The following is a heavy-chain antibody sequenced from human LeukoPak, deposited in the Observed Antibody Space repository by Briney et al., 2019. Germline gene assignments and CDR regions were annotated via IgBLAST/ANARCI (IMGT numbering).Heavy chain of an antibody. Sequence: SETLSLTCTISGGSISSYYWSWLRQPPGKGLEWIGYIYYSGSTNYNPSLTSRVTISVDTSKNQFSLKLSSVTAADTAVYYCARVGCHYDSSGYCLRSGEIDYWGQGTLVTVSS. CDR1: GGSISSYY. D-gene: IGHD3-22*01. CDR2: IYYSGST. CDR3: ARVGCHYDSSGYCLRSGEIDY. V-gene: IGHV4-59*01. J-gene: IGHJ4*02.